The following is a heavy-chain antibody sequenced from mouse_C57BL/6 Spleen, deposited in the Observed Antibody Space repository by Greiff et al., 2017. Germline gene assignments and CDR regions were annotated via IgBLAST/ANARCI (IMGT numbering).Heavy chain of an antibody. CDR3: ARDAEGYYAMDY. V-gene: IGHV7-1*01. CDR2: SRNKANDYTT. CDR1: GFTFSDYY. Sequence: EVKLVESGGGLVQPGRSLRLSCATSGFTFSDYYMEWVRQAPGKGLEWIAASRNKANDYTTEYSASVKGRFIVSRDTSQSILYLQMNALRADDTAIYYYARDAEGYYAMDYWGQGTSVTVSS. J-gene: IGHJ4*01.